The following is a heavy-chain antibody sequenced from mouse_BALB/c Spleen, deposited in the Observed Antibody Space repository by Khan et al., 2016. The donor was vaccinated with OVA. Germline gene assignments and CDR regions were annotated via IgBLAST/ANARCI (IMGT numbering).Heavy chain of an antibody. Sequence: QVQLKQSGPELVKPGASVKMSCKASGYTFTDYVINWVKQRTGQGLEWIGEIYPGSGTTYYNEKFKGKATLTADKSSNTAYMQLSSLTSEDSAVYCCAKNYASWFAYWGQGTLVTVSA. V-gene: IGHV1-77*01. J-gene: IGHJ3*01. CDR1: GYTFTDYV. CDR3: AKNYASWFAY. CDR2: IYPGSGTT.